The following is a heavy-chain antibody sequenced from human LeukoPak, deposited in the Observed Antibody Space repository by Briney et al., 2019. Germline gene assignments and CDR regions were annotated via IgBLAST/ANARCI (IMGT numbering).Heavy chain of an antibody. J-gene: IGHJ4*02. Sequence: PGGSLRLSCAASGFTFSSYAMSWVRQAPGKGLEWVSAISGGGDSTYYADSVKGRFTISRDSSKNTLYLQMNSLRAEDTAVYYCAKDRARGGATDFGYWGQGTLVTVSS. CDR1: GFTFSSYA. V-gene: IGHV3-23*01. CDR3: AKDRARGGATDFGY. CDR2: ISGGGDST. D-gene: IGHD1-26*01.